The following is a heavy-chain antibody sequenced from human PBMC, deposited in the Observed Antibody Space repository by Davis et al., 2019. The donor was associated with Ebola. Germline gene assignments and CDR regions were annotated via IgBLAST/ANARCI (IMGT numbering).Heavy chain of an antibody. CDR3: ASGFYHYDMDV. J-gene: IGHJ6*02. CDR1: GFTFSSYG. V-gene: IGHV3-33*03. Sequence: GESLKISCAASGFTFSSYGMHWVRQAPGKGLEWVAVIWYDGSNKYYADSVKGRFTISRDNAKNSLYLQMNSVRAEDTAVYYCASGFYHYDMDVWGRGTTVTVSS. D-gene: IGHD3-22*01. CDR2: IWYDGSNK.